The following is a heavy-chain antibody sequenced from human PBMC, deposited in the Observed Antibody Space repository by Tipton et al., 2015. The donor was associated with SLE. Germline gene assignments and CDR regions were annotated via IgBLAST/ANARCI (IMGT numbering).Heavy chain of an antibody. V-gene: IGHV4-38-2*02. CDR1: GDSITSGYY. Sequence: SGDSITSGYYWGWIRQPPGKGLEWIGSIYHRMSTYYNPSLKSRVTISIDTSKNQFSLKMTSVTAADTAIYYCVRDPLRDYIQRKDWYFDLWGRGTLVTVSS. D-gene: IGHD4-11*01. J-gene: IGHJ2*01. CDR2: IYHRMST. CDR3: VRDPLRDYIQRKDWYFDL.